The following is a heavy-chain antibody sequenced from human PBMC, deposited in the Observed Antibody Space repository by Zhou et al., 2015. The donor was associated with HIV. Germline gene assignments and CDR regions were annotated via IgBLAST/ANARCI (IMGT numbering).Heavy chain of an antibody. CDR1: GYTFTSYD. CDR2: VNPNSANT. CDR3: ASGGPSGGFWIGNNWFDP. Sequence: QVQLVQSGAEVKKPGASVKVSCKASGYTFTSYDINWVRQATGQGLEWVGWVNPNSANTGYAQKFQGRVTMTRNTSITTAYMELSSLRSEDTAVYYCASGGPSGGFWIGNNWFDPWGQGTLVTVSS. D-gene: IGHD3-3*01. V-gene: IGHV1-8*01. J-gene: IGHJ5*02.